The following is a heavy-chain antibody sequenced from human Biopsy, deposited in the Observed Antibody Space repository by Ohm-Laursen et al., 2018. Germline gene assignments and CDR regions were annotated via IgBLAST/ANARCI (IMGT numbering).Heavy chain of an antibody. V-gene: IGHV3-9*01. D-gene: IGHD4-23*01. J-gene: IGHJ6*02. CDR1: GFTVNDHA. Sequence: SLRLSCAASGFTVNDHAMHWVRQPPGKGLEWVSGISWDSGRIGYADSVKGRVTISRDNAKNSLYLQMHSLRAEDTAVYYCARDTRWSPYSMDVWGQGTTVTVSS. CDR2: ISWDSGRI. CDR3: ARDTRWSPYSMDV.